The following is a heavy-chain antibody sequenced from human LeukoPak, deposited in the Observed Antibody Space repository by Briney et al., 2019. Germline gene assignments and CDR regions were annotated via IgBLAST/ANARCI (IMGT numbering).Heavy chain of an antibody. CDR2: MNPNSGNT. V-gene: IGHV1-8*03. Sequence: ASVKASCKASGYTFSSYDINGVRQATGQGVEWMGWMNPNSGNTGYAQKFQGRVTITRNTSISTAYMELSSLRSEDTAVYYCARASYTIFGVVHQLYYMDVWGKGTTVTVSS. CDR3: ARASYTIFGVVHQLYYMDV. J-gene: IGHJ6*03. D-gene: IGHD3-3*01. CDR1: GYTFSSYD.